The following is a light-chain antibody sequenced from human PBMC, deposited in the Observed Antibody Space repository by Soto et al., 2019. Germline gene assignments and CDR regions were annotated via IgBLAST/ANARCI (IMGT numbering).Light chain of an antibody. CDR3: CSYAGSYSWV. Sequence: QSVLTQPRSVSGSPGQSVSISCNGTSSDVGGYNYVSWYQQHPGKAPKLMIYDVSKRPSGVPDRFSGSKSGNTASLTISGLQAEDEADYYCCSYAGSYSWVFGGGTQLTVL. J-gene: IGLJ3*02. CDR1: SSDVGGYNY. CDR2: DVS. V-gene: IGLV2-11*01.